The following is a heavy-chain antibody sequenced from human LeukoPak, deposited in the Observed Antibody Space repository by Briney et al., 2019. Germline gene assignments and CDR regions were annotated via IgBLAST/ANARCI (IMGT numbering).Heavy chain of an antibody. D-gene: IGHD4-17*01. V-gene: IGHV3-23*01. Sequence: GGSLRLSCAASGFPFSSYAMSRVRQAPGRGLEWVSIISGSGGGTYYADSVKGWFTISGDNSKNTVYLQMNSLRAEDTALYYCAKGGVYGDYYFDYWGQGTLVTDSS. CDR2: ISGSGGGT. CDR1: GFPFSSYA. CDR3: AKGGVYGDYYFDY. J-gene: IGHJ4*02.